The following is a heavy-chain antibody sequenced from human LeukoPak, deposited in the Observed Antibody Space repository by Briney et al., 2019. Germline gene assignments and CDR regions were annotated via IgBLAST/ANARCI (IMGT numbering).Heavy chain of an antibody. Sequence: GGSLRLSCAASGFTFSNAWMSWVRQAPGKGLEWVGRIKSKTDGGTTDYAAPVKGRLTISRDDSKNTLYLQMNSLKTEDTAVYYCTTHLAYCGGDCYSSDYWGQGTLATVSS. CDR1: GFTFSNAW. J-gene: IGHJ4*02. D-gene: IGHD2-21*02. CDR2: IKSKTDGGTT. V-gene: IGHV3-15*01. CDR3: TTHLAYCGGDCYSSDY.